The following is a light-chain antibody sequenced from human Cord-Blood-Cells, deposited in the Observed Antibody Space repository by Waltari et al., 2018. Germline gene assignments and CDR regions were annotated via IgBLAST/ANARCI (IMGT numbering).Light chain of an antibody. J-gene: IGLJ2*01. V-gene: IGLV5-45*01. Sequence: QAVLTQPASLSASPGASASLTCTLRSAINVGTYRIYWYLQKPGSPPQYLLRYKSDSDKQQGSGVPSRFSGSKDASANAGILRISGLQSEDEADYYCMIWHSSAVVFGGGTKLTVL. CDR1: SAINVGTYR. CDR2: YKSDSDK. CDR3: MIWHSSAVV.